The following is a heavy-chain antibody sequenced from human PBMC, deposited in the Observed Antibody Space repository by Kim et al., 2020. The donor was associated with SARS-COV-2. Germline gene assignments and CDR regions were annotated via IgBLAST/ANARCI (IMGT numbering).Heavy chain of an antibody. CDR3: AKRHARGMAAAVSWLGLDY. D-gene: IGHD6-13*01. Sequence: GRFTGSRDNSKNTLFLQMNSLRTEDTAVYYCAKRHARGMAAAVSWLGLDYWGQGALVTVSS. J-gene: IGHJ4*02. V-gene: IGHV3-23*01.